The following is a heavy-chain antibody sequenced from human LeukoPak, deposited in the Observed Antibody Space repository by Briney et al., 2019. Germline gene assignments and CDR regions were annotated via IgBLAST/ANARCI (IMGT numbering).Heavy chain of an antibody. D-gene: IGHD2-2*01. Sequence: SETLSLTCTVSGGSISSSSYYWGWIRQPPGEGLEWIGSIYYSGSIYYNPSLKSRVTISVDTSKNQFSLKLSSVTAADTAVYYCARQGNIVVVPAAMPKGWFDPWGQGTLVTVSS. CDR3: ARQGNIVVVPAAMPKGWFDP. CDR2: IYYSGSI. J-gene: IGHJ5*02. V-gene: IGHV4-39*01. CDR1: GGSISSSSYY.